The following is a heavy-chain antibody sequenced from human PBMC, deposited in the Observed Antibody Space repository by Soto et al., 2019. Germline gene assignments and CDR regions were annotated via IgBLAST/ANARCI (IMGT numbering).Heavy chain of an antibody. D-gene: IGHD5-12*01. J-gene: IGHJ4*02. V-gene: IGHV3-33*01. CDR3: ARGDRSGLHFDY. CDR2: IWYDGSNK. CDR1: GFTFSSYG. Sequence: QVQLVESGGGVVQPGRSLRLSCAASGFTFSSYGMHWVRQAPGKGLEWVAVIWYDGSNKYYADSVKGRFTISIDNSKNTLWLQMNSLRAEDTAVYYCARGDRSGLHFDYWGQGTLVTVSS.